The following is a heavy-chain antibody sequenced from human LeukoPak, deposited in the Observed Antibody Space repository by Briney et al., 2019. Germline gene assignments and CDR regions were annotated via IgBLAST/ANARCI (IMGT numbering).Heavy chain of an antibody. J-gene: IGHJ4*02. CDR1: GFTFSSYE. Sequence: GGSLRLSCAASGFTFSSYEMNWVRQAPGKGLEWVSYISSSGSTIYYVDSVKGRFTISRDNAKNSLYLQMNSLRAEDTAVYYCARDRGSGWYVDYWGQGTLVTVSS. CDR2: ISSSGSTI. CDR3: ARDRGSGWYVDY. D-gene: IGHD6-19*01. V-gene: IGHV3-48*03.